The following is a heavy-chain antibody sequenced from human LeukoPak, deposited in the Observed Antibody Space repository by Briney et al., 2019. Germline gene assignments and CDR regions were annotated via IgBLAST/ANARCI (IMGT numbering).Heavy chain of an antibody. CDR3: APGQTDY. V-gene: IGHV3-48*02. Sequence: GGSLRLSCAASGFAFSSYSMSWVRQAPGKGLEWVSYISSSSSSTIYYADSVKGRFTISRDNAKNSLYPQMNSLRDEDTAVYYCAPGQTDYWGQGTLVTVSS. CDR2: ISSSSSSTI. CDR1: GFAFSSYS. J-gene: IGHJ4*02.